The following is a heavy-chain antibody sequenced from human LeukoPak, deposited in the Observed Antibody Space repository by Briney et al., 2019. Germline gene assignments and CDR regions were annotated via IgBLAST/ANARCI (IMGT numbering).Heavy chain of an antibody. D-gene: IGHD1-7*01. Sequence: ASVKVSCKVSGYTLTELSTHWVRQAPGKGLEWMGGFDPEDGERIYAQKFQDRVTMTEDTSTDTAYMELRSLRSEDTAMYYCATALRLEALELWGHGTMVTVSS. V-gene: IGHV1-24*01. CDR1: GYTLTELS. CDR2: FDPEDGER. CDR3: ATALRLEALEL. J-gene: IGHJ3*01.